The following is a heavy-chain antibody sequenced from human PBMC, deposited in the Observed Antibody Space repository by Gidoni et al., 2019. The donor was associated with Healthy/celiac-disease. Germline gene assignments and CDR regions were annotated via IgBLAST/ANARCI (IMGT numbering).Heavy chain of an antibody. D-gene: IGHD3-16*01. Sequence: QVPLVQSGAEVKTPGASVHVSCTASGTTFTSTYMHWARQAPGQGLEWMGIINPSGGSTSYAQKYQGRVTMTRDTATRTVYMELSSLRSEDTAVYYCARDRGDYDYACPGIWGQGTMVTVSS. CDR1: GTTFTSTY. V-gene: IGHV1-46*03. CDR3: ARDRGDYDYACPGI. J-gene: IGHJ3*02. CDR2: INPSGGST.